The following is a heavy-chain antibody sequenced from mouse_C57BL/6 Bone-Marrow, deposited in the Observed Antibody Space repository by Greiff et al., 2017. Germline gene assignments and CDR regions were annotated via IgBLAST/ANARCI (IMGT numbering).Heavy chain of an antibody. V-gene: IGHV10-3*01. CDR1: GFTFNTYA. Sequence: EVKLVESGGGLVQPKGSLKLSCAASGFTFNTYAMHWVRQAPGKGLEWVARIRSKSSNYATYYADSVKDRFTISRDDSQSMLYLQMNNLKTEDTAMYYCVRDTYYDSLYYYAMDYWGQGTSVTVSS. D-gene: IGHD2-4*01. J-gene: IGHJ4*01. CDR2: IRSKSSNYAT. CDR3: VRDTYYDSLYYYAMDY.